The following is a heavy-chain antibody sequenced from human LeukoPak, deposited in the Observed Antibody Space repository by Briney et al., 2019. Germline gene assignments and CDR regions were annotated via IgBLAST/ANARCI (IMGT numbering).Heavy chain of an antibody. Sequence: AETLTLTCTVSGGSINFYYWNWIRQPAGKGLEWIGRIYSTGSTNYSPSLKSRVTMSVDKSKNQFSLNLSSVTAADTAVYYCARGIADPYSFALGGQGILVTVSS. V-gene: IGHV4-4*07. D-gene: IGHD6-13*01. CDR1: GGSINFYY. J-gene: IGHJ4*02. CDR3: ARGIADPYSFAL. CDR2: IYSTGST.